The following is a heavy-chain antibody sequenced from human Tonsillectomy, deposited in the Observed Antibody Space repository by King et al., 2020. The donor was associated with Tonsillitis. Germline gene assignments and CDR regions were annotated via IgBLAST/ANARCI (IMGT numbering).Heavy chain of an antibody. Sequence: VQLVQSGAEVKKPGASLKISCKGSGYSFTNYWIGWVRQMPGKGLEWMGIIYPGDSDTRYSPSFQGQVTISADKSISTAYLQWSSLKASDTAMYYCARHLTPPGVYYYYQYMDVWGKGTTVTVSS. CDR2: IYPGDSDT. V-gene: IGHV5-51*01. CDR3: ARHLTPPGVYYYYQYMDV. CDR1: GYSFTNYW. J-gene: IGHJ6*03.